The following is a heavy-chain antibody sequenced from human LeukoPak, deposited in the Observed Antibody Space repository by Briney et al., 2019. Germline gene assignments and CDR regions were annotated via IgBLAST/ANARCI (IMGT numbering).Heavy chain of an antibody. D-gene: IGHD3-10*01. CDR1: GYTFTSYG. CDR3: AREEYYGSGSHKPNYYYYYMDV. Sequence: ASVKVSCKASGYTFTSYGISWVRQAPGQGLEWMGWISAYNGNTSYAQKLQGRVTMTTDTSTSTAYMELRSLRSDDTAVYYCAREEYYGSGSHKPNYYYYYMDVWGKGTTVTISS. J-gene: IGHJ6*03. CDR2: ISAYNGNT. V-gene: IGHV1-18*01.